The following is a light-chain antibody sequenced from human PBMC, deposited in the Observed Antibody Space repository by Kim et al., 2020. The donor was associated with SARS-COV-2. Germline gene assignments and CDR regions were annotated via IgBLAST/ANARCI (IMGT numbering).Light chain of an antibody. Sequence: SYELTQPPSLSVSPGQTARITCSGDTLPEKQTYWYQQKSGQAPLLVIYKDNERPSGIPGRFSGSSSGTTVPLTISGVQAADDADYYCQSADGSGTYVFGT. J-gene: IGLJ1*01. CDR2: KDN. CDR1: TLPEKQ. CDR3: QSADGSGTYV. V-gene: IGLV3-25*03.